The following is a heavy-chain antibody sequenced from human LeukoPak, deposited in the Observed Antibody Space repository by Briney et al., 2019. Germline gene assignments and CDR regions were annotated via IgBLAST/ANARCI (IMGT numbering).Heavy chain of an antibody. CDR2: ISYDGSNK. CDR3: ARIIGISGTYPTDY. V-gene: IGHV3-30*04. J-gene: IGHJ4*02. D-gene: IGHD1-26*01. Sequence: QTGGSLRLSCAASGFTFSSYAMHWVRQAPGKGLEWVAVISYDGSNKYYADSVKGRFTISRDNSKNTLYLQMNSLRAEDTAVYYCARIIGISGTYPTDYWGQGTLVTVSS. CDR1: GFTFSSYA.